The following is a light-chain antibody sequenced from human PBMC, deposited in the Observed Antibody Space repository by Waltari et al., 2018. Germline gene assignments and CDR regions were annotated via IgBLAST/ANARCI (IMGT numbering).Light chain of an antibody. CDR3: QQSYSFPRT. CDR2: AAS. CDR1: QSISTY. J-gene: IGKJ1*01. V-gene: IGKV1-39*01. Sequence: DIQMTQSPSSLSASVGDRVTITCRASQSISTYLHWYQQKSGKAPQLVIYAASSVQSGVPSRLSGSGSGTDFTLTISSLQPEDSATYYCQQSYSFPRTFGQGTKVEIK.